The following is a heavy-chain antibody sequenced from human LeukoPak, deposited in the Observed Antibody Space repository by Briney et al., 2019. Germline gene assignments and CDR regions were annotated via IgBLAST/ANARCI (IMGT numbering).Heavy chain of an antibody. Sequence: SVKVSCQASGYTFTSYDINWVRPATGQGLEWMGWMNPNSGNTGYAQKFQGRVTMTRNTSISTAYMELSSLRSEDTAVYYCATSGYAEIASDYYYYYMDVWGKGTTVTVSS. CDR1: GYTFTSYD. J-gene: IGHJ6*03. CDR3: ATSGYAEIASDYYYYYMDV. V-gene: IGHV1-8*01. CDR2: MNPNSGNT. D-gene: IGHD5-12*01.